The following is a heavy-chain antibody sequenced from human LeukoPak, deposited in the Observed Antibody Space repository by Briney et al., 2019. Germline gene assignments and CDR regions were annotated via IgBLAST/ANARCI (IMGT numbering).Heavy chain of an antibody. D-gene: IGHD6-13*01. CDR3: ARVTGYMVEDYFDS. V-gene: IGHV4-59*01. Sequence: PSETLSLTCTVSDDSITIYYWTWIRQPPGKGLEWIGYIDHTGSTNYNPSLNSRVTISRDTSKNHFSLELSSVTAADTAVYYCARVTGYMVEDYFDSWGQGTLVTVSS. J-gene: IGHJ4*02. CDR1: DDSITIYY. CDR2: IDHTGST.